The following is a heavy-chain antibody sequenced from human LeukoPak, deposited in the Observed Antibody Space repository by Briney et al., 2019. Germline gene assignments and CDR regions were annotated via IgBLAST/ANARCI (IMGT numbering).Heavy chain of an antibody. V-gene: IGHV3-23*03. CDR3: AKDESRQWLAWGFDY. D-gene: IGHD6-19*01. J-gene: IGHJ4*02. CDR1: GFTFSSYA. Sequence: GGSLRLSCAASGFTFSSYAMTWVRQAPGKGLEWVSVIYSGGSTYYADSVKGRFTISRDNSKNTLYLQMNSLRAEDTAVYYCAKDESRQWLAWGFDYWGQGTLVTVSS. CDR2: IYSGGST.